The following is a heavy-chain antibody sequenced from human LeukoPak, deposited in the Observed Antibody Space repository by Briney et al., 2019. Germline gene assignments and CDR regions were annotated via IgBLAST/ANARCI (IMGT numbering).Heavy chain of an antibody. Sequence: GGSLRLSCAASGFTFSSYDMHWVRQAPGKGLEWVAVISYDGSNKYYADSVKGRFTISRDNSKNTLYLQMNSLRAEDTAVYYCAKDRSTRIDYWGQGTLVTVSS. CDR2: ISYDGSNK. CDR3: AKDRSTRIDY. J-gene: IGHJ4*02. V-gene: IGHV3-30*18. CDR1: GFTFSSYD.